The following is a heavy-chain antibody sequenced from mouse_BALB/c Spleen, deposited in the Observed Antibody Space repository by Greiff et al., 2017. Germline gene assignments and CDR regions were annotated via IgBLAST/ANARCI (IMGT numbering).Heavy chain of an antibody. CDR2: INPGSGGT. CDR1: GYAFTNYL. Sequence: QVQLQQSGAELVRPGTSVKVSCKASGYAFTNYLIEWVKQRPGQGLEWIGVINPGSGGTNYNEKFKGKATLTADKSSSTAYMQLSSLTSEDSAVYYCARGDDYGSSLFDYWGQGTTLTVSS. J-gene: IGHJ2*01. D-gene: IGHD1-1*01. V-gene: IGHV1-54*01. CDR3: ARGDDYGSSLFDY.